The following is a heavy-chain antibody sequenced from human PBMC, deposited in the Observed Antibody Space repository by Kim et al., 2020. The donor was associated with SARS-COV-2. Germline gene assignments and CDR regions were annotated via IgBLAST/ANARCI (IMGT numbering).Heavy chain of an antibody. J-gene: IGHJ6*02. CDR3: ARDGDDSSGYYYGMDV. D-gene: IGHD3-22*01. Sequence: KFQGRVTITADESTSTAYMELSSLRSEDTAVYYCARDGDDSSGYYYGMDVWGQGTTVTVSS. V-gene: IGHV1-69*01.